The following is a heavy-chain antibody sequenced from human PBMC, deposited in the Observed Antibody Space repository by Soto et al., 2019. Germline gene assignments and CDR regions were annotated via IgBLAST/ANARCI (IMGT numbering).Heavy chain of an antibody. CDR1: GYTFTSYA. Sequence: QVRLVQSGAEVKKPGASVKVSCKASGYTFTSYAMHWVRQAPGQRLEWMGWINAGNGNTKYSQKFQGRVTITRDTSASTAYMELSSLRSEDTAVYYCARDPTGCSGGSCYPNYMDVWGKGTTVTVSS. J-gene: IGHJ6*03. D-gene: IGHD2-15*01. CDR2: INAGNGNT. CDR3: ARDPTGCSGGSCYPNYMDV. V-gene: IGHV1-3*01.